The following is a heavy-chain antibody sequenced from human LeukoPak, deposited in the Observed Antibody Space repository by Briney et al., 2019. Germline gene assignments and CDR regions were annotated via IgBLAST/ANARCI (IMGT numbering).Heavy chain of an antibody. V-gene: IGHV3-30*02. CDR3: AKDHTRGYSYGYFFDY. D-gene: IGHD5-18*01. CDR2: IRYDGSYK. J-gene: IGHJ4*02. Sequence: GGSLRLSCAASGFTFTSYAMHWVRQAPGKGLEWVAFIRYDGSYKYYADSVKGRFTISRDNSKNTLYLQMNSLRAEDTAVYYCAKDHTRGYSYGYFFDYWGQGTLVTVSS. CDR1: GFTFTSYA.